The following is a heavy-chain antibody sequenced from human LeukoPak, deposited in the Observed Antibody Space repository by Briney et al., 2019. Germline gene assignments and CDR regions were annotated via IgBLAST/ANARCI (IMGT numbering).Heavy chain of an antibody. V-gene: IGHV3-23*01. Sequence: PGGSLRLSCEISGFTFSRFAMNWVRQAPGQGLEWISIISGSGSSAYYADSVKGRFIVSRDNSKNTLYLQMNSLRAEDTAVYYCAKYSPTSTYCGGDCHIDYWGQGTLVTVSS. CDR1: GFTFSRFA. J-gene: IGHJ4*02. CDR2: ISGSGSSA. D-gene: IGHD2-21*01. CDR3: AKYSPTSTYCGGDCHIDY.